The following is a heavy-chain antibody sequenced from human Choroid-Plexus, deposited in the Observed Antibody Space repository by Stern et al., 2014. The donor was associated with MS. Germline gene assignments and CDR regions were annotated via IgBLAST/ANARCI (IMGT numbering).Heavy chain of an antibody. CDR1: GFTFGSCA. CDR2: GPFDGRNK. J-gene: IGHJ5*02. Sequence: QVQLVQSGGGVVQPGRPLRLSCVASGFTFGSCAMHWVRQAPGKGLGWVAGGPFDGRNKIYEDLGKGRFTISKGNSQNILYMPMSRLRPEDTAVYFCAKERQYLTYFLDHWGQGSLVTVSS. V-gene: IGHV3-30*18. CDR3: AKERQYLTYFLDH. D-gene: IGHD2/OR15-2a*01.